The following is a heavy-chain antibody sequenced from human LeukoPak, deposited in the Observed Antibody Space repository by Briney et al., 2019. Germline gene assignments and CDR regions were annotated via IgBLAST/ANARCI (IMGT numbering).Heavy chain of an antibody. CDR1: GYTFSDYY. CDR2: INPISGGT. CDR3: ARDRGRNWGSDY. J-gene: IGHJ4*02. V-gene: IGHV1-2*02. D-gene: IGHD7-27*01. Sequence: ASVKVSCKASGYTFSDYYMHWVRQAPGQGLEWVGWINPISGGTDYAQKFQGRATMTRDTSITTAYMELSRLRSDDTAVYYCARDRGRNWGSDYWGQGTLVTVSS.